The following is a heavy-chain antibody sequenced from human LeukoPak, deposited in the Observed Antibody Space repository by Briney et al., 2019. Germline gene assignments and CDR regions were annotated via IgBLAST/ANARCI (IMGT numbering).Heavy chain of an antibody. CDR3: ARRSSSWKNWFDP. CDR1: GGSIDSNS. J-gene: IGHJ5*02. D-gene: IGHD6-13*01. CDR2: IYYSGTT. V-gene: IGHV4-59*01. Sequence: SETLSLTCTVSGGSIDSNSWTWIRQPPGKGLEWIGYIYYSGTTNYNPSLKSRVTMSVDMSKNQFFLKLSSVTAADTAVYYCARRSSSWKNWFDPWGQGTLVTVSS.